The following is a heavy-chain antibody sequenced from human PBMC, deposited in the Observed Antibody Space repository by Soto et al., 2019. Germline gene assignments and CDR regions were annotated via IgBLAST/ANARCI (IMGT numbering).Heavy chain of an antibody. D-gene: IGHD2-15*01. CDR2: INPNSGGT. J-gene: IGHJ4*02. CDR1: GYTFTGYY. CDR3: ARRYCSGGSC. V-gene: IGHV1-2*02. Sequence: ASVKVSCKASGYTFTGYYMHWVRQAPGQGLEWMGWINPNSGGTNYAQKFQGRVTMTTDTSTSTAYMELRSLRPDDTAVYYCARRYCSGGSCWGQGTLVTVSS.